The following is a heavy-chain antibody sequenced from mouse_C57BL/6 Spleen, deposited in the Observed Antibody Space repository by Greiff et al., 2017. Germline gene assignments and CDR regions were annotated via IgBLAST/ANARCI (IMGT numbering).Heavy chain of an antibody. Sequence: VQLQQSGPELVKPGASVKISCKASGYSFTDYNMNWVKQSNGKTLEWIGVINPNYGTTSYNQKFKGKATLTVDQSSSTAYMQLNSLTSEDSAVYYCAREGTGTLYYYAMDYWGQGTSVTVSS. CDR1: GYSFTDYN. V-gene: IGHV1-39*01. J-gene: IGHJ4*01. D-gene: IGHD4-1*01. CDR2: INPNYGTT. CDR3: AREGTGTLYYYAMDY.